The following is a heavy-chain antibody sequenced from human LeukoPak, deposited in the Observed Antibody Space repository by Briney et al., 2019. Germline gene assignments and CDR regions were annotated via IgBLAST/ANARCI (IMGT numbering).Heavy chain of an antibody. Sequence: SETLSLTCTVSGGSISSSNYYWGWIRQPPGRGLEWIGNIFYSGRTYYNPSLKSRVTISVDTSKNQFSLKLSSVTAADTAVYYCARGRRSGYYRRGGGNPFDYWGQGTLVTVSS. CDR1: GGSISSSNYY. J-gene: IGHJ4*02. CDR3: ARGRRSGYYRRGGGNPFDY. V-gene: IGHV4-39*07. D-gene: IGHD3-3*01. CDR2: IFYSGRT.